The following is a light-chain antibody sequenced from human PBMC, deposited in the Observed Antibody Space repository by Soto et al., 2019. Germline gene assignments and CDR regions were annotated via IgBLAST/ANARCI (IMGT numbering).Light chain of an antibody. V-gene: IGKV3-15*01. CDR3: QQYNDWPPMFS. J-gene: IGKJ2*01. CDR2: GAS. CDR1: QSVSTN. Sequence: EIGMTQSPATLSVSPGERVTLSCRARQSVSTNLAWYQQKPGQAPRLLFYGASTRATGTPARFVGSGFGTEFTLTISSMQSEDFAVYYCQQYNDWPPMFSFGQGTKLEIK.